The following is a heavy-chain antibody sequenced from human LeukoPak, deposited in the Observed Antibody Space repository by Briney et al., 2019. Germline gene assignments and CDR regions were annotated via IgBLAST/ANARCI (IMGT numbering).Heavy chain of an antibody. CDR1: GFTFSSYW. J-gene: IGHJ4*02. CDR2: INSDGSTT. Sequence: QPGGSLRLSCAASGFTFSSYWMHWVRQAPGKGLVWVSRINSDGSTTTYADSVKGRFTISRDNSKNTLYLQMNSLRAEDTAVYYCAKVEVGARDYWGQGTLVTVSS. D-gene: IGHD1-26*01. CDR3: AKVEVGARDY. V-gene: IGHV3-74*01.